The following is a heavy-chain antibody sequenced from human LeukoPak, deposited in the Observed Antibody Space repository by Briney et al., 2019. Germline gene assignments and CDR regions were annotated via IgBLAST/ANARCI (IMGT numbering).Heavy chain of an antibody. CDR2: MYHSGST. Sequence: SETLSLTCAVSGYSISSGYYWGWIRQPPGKGLEWIGSMYHSGSTYFNTSLKSRVTISVDTSKNQFSLTLSSVTAADTAVYFCARVAASGTALDAFDRWGQGTMVTVSS. CDR1: GYSISSGYY. CDR3: ARVAASGTALDAFDR. J-gene: IGHJ3*02. V-gene: IGHV4-38-2*01. D-gene: IGHD6-13*01.